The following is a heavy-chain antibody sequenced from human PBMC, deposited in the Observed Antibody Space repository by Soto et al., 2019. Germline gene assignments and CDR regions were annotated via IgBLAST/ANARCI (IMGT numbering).Heavy chain of an antibody. J-gene: IGHJ4*02. V-gene: IGHV3-48*02. D-gene: IGHD6-19*01. CDR3: ASPAVPDKHEFDY. CDR2: ISGSGTST. Sequence: EVQLVEFGGGLVQPGGSLRLSCVASGFTLSSHGLNWIRQSPGKGLEWLSYISGSGTSTYYADSVKGRFTISRDNAKNSLYLQMDSLRDEDTAVYYCASPAVPDKHEFDYWGQGTLVTVSS. CDR1: GFTLSSHG.